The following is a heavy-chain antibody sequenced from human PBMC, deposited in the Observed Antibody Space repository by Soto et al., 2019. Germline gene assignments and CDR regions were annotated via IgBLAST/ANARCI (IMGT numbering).Heavy chain of an antibody. J-gene: IGHJ5*02. Sequence: SETLSLTCTVSGSSISNYYWSWIRQPAGKGLEWIGRIYTSGSTNYNPSLKSRVTMSVDTSKNQFSLKLSSVTAADTAVYYCARETYSSSWYNWFDPWGQRTLVTVSS. CDR1: GSSISNYY. CDR3: ARETYSSSWYNWFDP. CDR2: IYTSGST. D-gene: IGHD6-13*01. V-gene: IGHV4-4*07.